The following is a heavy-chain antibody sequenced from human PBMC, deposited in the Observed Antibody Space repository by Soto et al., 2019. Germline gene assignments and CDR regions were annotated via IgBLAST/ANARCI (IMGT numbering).Heavy chain of an antibody. CDR2: ISGSGGNT. CDR1: VLAFRSYA. Sequence: GGALLLSCAASVLAFRSYAMDWVGQAPGKGLEWVSAISGSGGNTYYADSVKGRFTISRDNSKNTLYLHLSGLRAEDTAVYYCASLVQGAAAGMLDEGYWGQGTLVTVSS. CDR3: ASLVQGAAAGMLDEGY. D-gene: IGHD6-13*01. J-gene: IGHJ4*02. V-gene: IGHV3-23*01.